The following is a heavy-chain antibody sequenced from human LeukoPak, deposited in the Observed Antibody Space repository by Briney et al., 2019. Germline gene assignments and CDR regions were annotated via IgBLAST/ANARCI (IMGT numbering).Heavy chain of an antibody. Sequence: PGGSLRLSCAASGFTFSSYGMSWVRQAPGKGLEWVSAISGSGGSTYYADSVKGRFTISRDNSKNTLYLQMNSLRAEDTAVYYCAKAQRERYYYDSSGYYWTYWGQGTLVTVSS. J-gene: IGHJ4*02. CDR3: AKAQRERYYYDSSGYYWTY. V-gene: IGHV3-23*01. CDR2: ISGSGGST. CDR1: GFTFSSYG. D-gene: IGHD3-22*01.